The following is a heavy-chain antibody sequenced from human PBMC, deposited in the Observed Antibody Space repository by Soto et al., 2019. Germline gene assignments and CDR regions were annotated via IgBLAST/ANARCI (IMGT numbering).Heavy chain of an antibody. CDR1: GFTFSTYW. V-gene: IGHV3-74*01. CDR2: LDAEGGST. Sequence: EVQLVESAGALVQPGGSLRLSCAASGFTFSTYWMYWVRQAPGKGLVWVSRLDAEGGSTDYADSVKGRITISRDNARNTLYLQMESLRGEATAVYYCATDRGLGINSGVVINANHMGVLANGTVVTVSS. D-gene: IGHD3-3*01. CDR3: ATDRGLGINSGVVINANHMGV. J-gene: IGHJ6*03.